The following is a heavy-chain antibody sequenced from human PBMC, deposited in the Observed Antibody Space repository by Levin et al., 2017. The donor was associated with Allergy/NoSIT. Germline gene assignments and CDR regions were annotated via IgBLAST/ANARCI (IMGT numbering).Heavy chain of an antibody. CDR3: ARGGGLYYYDSSGYYYFDY. V-gene: IGHV3-7*01. J-gene: IGHJ4*02. CDR1: GFTFSTYW. Sequence: GGSLRLSCAASGFTFSTYWMSWVRQAPGKGLEWVANIKQDGSEKRYVDSVKGRFTISRDNAKNSLYLQMNSLRAEDTAVYYCARGGGLYYYDSSGYYYFDYWGQGTLVTVSS. CDR2: IKQDGSEK. D-gene: IGHD3-22*01.